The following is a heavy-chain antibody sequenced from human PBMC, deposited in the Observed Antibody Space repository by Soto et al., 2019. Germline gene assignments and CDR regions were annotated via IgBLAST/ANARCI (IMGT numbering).Heavy chain of an antibody. CDR3: AKDRPYYYGSGKPVDAFDI. J-gene: IGHJ3*02. Sequence: GESLKISCAASGFTFSSYAMSWVRQAPGKGLEWVSAISGSGGSTYYADSVKGRFTISRDNSKNTLYLQMNSLRAEDTAVYYCAKDRPYYYGSGKPVDAFDIWGQGTMVTVSS. D-gene: IGHD3-10*01. CDR2: ISGSGGST. CDR1: GFTFSSYA. V-gene: IGHV3-23*01.